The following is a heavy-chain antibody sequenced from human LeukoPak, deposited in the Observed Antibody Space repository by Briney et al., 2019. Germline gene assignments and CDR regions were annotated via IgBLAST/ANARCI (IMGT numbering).Heavy chain of an antibody. J-gene: IGHJ4*02. CDR1: GFIFRNYG. CDR2: MAYDGSKK. CDR3: ARTLIEYSISSCYFDY. V-gene: IGHV3-30*03. D-gene: IGHD6-6*01. Sequence: GTSLRLSCAASGFIFRNYGMHWVRQAPGKGLEWVTFMAYDGSKKYYADSVKGRFTISRDNSRNTLYLQMNGLRVEDTAVYYCARTLIEYSISSCYFDYWGQGTLVTVSS.